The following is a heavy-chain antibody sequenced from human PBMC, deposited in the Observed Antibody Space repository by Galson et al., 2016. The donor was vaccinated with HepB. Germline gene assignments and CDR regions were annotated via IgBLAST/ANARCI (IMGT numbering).Heavy chain of an antibody. D-gene: IGHD3-16*01. Sequence: ETLSLTCTVSDASISIYYWNWVRQSPGGRLEWIGYISYGGSPDYNPSLTSRVTISQDTSKNQFSLKLTSVTAADTAIYYCARDGARGPGERYLDLWGRGTLVTVSS. J-gene: IGHJ2*01. CDR1: DASISIYY. CDR3: ARDGARGPGERYLDL. CDR2: ISYGGSP. V-gene: IGHV4-59*01.